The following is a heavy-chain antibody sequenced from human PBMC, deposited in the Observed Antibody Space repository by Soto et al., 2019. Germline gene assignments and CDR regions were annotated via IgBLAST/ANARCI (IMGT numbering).Heavy chain of an antibody. CDR3: ARGHISSTKNWLDP. D-gene: IGHD6-6*01. J-gene: IGHJ5*02. Sequence: PSETLSLTCAVYLGSFSGHSWTWIRQSPGKGLEWIGGINHSGSTCYNPSLKSRVTISVDTSKNQFSLKVRSVTAADTAVYYCARGHISSTKNWLDPWGQGTLVTVSS. CDR2: INHSGST. V-gene: IGHV4-34*01. CDR1: LGSFSGHS.